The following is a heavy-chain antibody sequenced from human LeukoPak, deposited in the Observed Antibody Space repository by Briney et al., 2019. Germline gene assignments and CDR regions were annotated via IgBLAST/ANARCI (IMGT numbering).Heavy chain of an antibody. V-gene: IGHV6-1*01. CDR2: TYYRCKWFN. D-gene: IGHD3-3*01. J-gene: IGHJ2*01. CDR1: GDSVSSNSAA. Sequence: SQTLSLTCAISGDSVSSNSAAWNCIRQSPSIGLEWRGRTYYRCKWFNDYAVSVRSRITIIPDTSKNQISLQLNSVTPEDTAVYYCARDPVTRGAGWYFDLWGRGTFVTVSS. CDR3: ARDPVTRGAGWYFDL.